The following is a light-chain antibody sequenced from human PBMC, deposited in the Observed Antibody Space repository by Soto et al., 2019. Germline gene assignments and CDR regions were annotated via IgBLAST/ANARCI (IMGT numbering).Light chain of an antibody. Sequence: EIVLTQSPATLSLSPGEGATLSCRASQSVSNYIAWYQQKPGQAPRVLIYDASNRAAGVPARFSGSGSGTDFTLTISRLEPEDFVVYFCQQYSSLPHTFGQGTKLEVK. J-gene: IGKJ2*01. CDR1: QSVSNY. CDR3: QQYSSLPHT. CDR2: DAS. V-gene: IGKV3-11*01.